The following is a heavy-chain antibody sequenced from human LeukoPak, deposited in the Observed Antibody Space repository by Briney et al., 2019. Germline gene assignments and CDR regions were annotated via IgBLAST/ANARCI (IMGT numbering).Heavy chain of an antibody. CDR3: ARQDSSSWYNFDY. Sequence: SETLSLTCTVSGGSISSSSYYWGWIRQPPGKGLEWIGSIYYSGSTYYNPSLKSRVTISVDTSKNQFSLKLSSVTAADTAVYYCARQDSSSWYNFDYWGQGTLVTVSS. CDR2: IYYSGST. CDR1: GGSISSSSYY. J-gene: IGHJ4*02. V-gene: IGHV4-39*01. D-gene: IGHD6-13*01.